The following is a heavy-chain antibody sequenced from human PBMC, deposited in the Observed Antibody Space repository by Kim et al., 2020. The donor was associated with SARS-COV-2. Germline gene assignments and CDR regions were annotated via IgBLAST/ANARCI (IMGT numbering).Heavy chain of an antibody. V-gene: IGHV3-30*02. CDR3: AKFYTAMAWYYGMDV. J-gene: IGHJ6*02. Sequence: DSVKGRFTIARDNSKNTLYLQMKSLRAEDTAVYYCAKFYTAMAWYYGMDVWGLGTTVTVSS. D-gene: IGHD5-18*01.